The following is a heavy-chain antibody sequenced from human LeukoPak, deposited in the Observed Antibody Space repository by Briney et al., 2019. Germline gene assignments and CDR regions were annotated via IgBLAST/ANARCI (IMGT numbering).Heavy chain of an antibody. CDR2: INPNSGGT. V-gene: IGHV1-2*02. Sequence: ASVKVSCKASGYTFTGYYMHWVRQAPGQGLEWMGWINPNSGGTNYAQKFQGRVTMTRDTSISTAYMELSRLRSDDTAVYYCARDSNCGGHCYSTWGQVALVTVSP. D-gene: IGHD2-21*02. CDR1: GYTFTGYY. J-gene: IGHJ4*02. CDR3: ARDSNCGGHCYST.